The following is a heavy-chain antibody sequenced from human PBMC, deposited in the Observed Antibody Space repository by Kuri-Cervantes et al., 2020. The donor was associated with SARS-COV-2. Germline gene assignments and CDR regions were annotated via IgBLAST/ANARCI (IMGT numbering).Heavy chain of an antibody. V-gene: IGHV1-8*03. Sequence: ASVKVSCKASGYTFTSHDINWVRQATGQGLEWMGWMNPNSGNTGYAQKFQGRVTITRNTSISTAYMELSSLRSEDTAVYYCARIKATPPQYYDFWSGYYTHNWFDPWGQGTLVTVSS. CDR2: MNPNSGNT. CDR3: ARIKATPPQYYDFWSGYYTHNWFDP. CDR1: GYTFTSHD. D-gene: IGHD3-3*01. J-gene: IGHJ5*02.